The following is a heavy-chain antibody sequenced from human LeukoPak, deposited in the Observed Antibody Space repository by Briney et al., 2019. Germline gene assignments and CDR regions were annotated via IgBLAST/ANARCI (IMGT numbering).Heavy chain of an antibody. CDR1: GFTVSSNY. D-gene: IGHD1-7*01. CDR2: IYSGGST. CDR3: AKDLRPGTTVSRLYDY. V-gene: IGHV3-53*01. J-gene: IGHJ4*02. Sequence: GGSLRLSCAASGFTVSSNYMSWFRQAPGKGLEWVSVIYSGGSTYYADSVKGRFTISRDNSKNTLYLQMNSLRAEDTAVYYCAKDLRPGTTVSRLYDYWGQGTLVTVSS.